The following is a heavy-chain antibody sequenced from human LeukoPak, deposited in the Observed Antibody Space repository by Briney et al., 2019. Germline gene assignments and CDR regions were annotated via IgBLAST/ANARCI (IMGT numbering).Heavy chain of an antibody. CDR2: IYDSGST. J-gene: IGHJ4*02. CDR3: ARDPSGYFNY. CDR1: GVSISSYY. D-gene: IGHD3-22*01. V-gene: IGHV4-59*01. Sequence: SETLSLTCTVSGVSISSYYWNWIRQPPGKGLEWIGYIYDSGSTNYSPSLKSRVTISVDTSKNQFSLKLSSVTAADTAVYYCARDPSGYFNYWGQGTLVTVSS.